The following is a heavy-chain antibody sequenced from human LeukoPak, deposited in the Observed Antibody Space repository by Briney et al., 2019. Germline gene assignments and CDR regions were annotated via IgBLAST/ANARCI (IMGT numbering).Heavy chain of an antibody. D-gene: IGHD4-17*01. CDR2: IYYSGST. V-gene: IGHV4-31*03. CDR1: GGSISSGGYY. J-gene: IGHJ6*02. Sequence: TLSLTCTVSGGSISSGGYYWSWIRQHPGKGLEWIVYIYYSGSTYYNPSLKSRVTISVDTSKNQFSLKLSSVTAADTAVYYCARVPTTVIYYYGMDVWGQGTTVTVSS. CDR3: ARVPTTVIYYYGMDV.